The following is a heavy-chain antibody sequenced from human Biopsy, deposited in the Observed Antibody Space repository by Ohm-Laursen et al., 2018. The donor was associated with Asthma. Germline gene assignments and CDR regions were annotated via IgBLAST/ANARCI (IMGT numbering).Heavy chain of an antibody. V-gene: IGHV3-30-3*01. CDR2: TSYDGANN. J-gene: IGHJ3*02. CDR1: GFSFHNYP. CDR3: AKERYYDFWSGYPI. Sequence: SLRLSCAASGFSFHNYPMHWVRQAPGKGLEWVALTSYDGANNYYADSVKGRFTISRDNSKNTLYLQMNSLRAEDTAVYYCAKERYYDFWSGYPIWGQGTMVTVSS. D-gene: IGHD3-3*01.